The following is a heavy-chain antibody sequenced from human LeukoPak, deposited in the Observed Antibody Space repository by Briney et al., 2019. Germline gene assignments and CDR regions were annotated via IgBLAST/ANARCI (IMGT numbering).Heavy chain of an antibody. CDR3: ATISGSYPDWDY. J-gene: IGHJ4*02. CDR2: ISSNATYK. Sequence: PEGSLRLSCAASGFTFSLYSMNWVRQAPGKGLEWVSSISSNATYKYYADSVRGRFTISRDNAKNLLYLQMDSLRVEDTAVYYCATISGSYPDWDYWGQGILVTVSS. D-gene: IGHD1-26*01. V-gene: IGHV3-21*06. CDR1: GFTFSLYS.